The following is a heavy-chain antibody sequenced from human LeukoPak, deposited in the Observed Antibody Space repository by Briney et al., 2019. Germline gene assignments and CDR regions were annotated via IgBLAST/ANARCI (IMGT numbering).Heavy chain of an antibody. J-gene: IGHJ6*02. CDR3: ASYGIAAAGHLSYYYYGMDV. CDR2: TYYSGST. CDR1: GGSISSYY. V-gene: IGHV4-59*12. Sequence: PSETLSLTCTVSGGSISSYYWSWIRQPPGKGLEWIGYTYYSGSTNYNPSLKSRVTISVDKSKNQFSLKLSSVTAADTAVYYCASYGIAAAGHLSYYYYGMDVWGQGTTVTVSS. D-gene: IGHD6-13*01.